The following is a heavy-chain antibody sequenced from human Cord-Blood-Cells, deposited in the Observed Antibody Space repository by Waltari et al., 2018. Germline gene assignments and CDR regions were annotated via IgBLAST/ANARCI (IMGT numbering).Heavy chain of an antibody. J-gene: IGHJ3*02. V-gene: IGHV3-7*01. CDR3: ARDRAGSPTDAFDI. CDR1: GFTFSSYW. CDR2: IKQDGSEK. Sequence: EVQLVESGGGSVQHGGSVRLSCAASGFTFSSYWMSWVRRAPRKGLEWVGNIKQDGSEKDYVDSVKGRFTISRDNAKNALYLQMNSLRAEDTAVYYCARDRAGSPTDAFDIWGQGTMVTVSS. D-gene: IGHD2-15*01.